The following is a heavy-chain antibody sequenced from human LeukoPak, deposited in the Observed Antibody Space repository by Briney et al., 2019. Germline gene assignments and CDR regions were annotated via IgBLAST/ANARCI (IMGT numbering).Heavy chain of an antibody. CDR1: GFTFSTYS. J-gene: IGHJ4*02. V-gene: IGHV3-48*04. D-gene: IGHD2-15*01. CDR2: ISSGSSTI. CDR3: ARDLGYCSGGSCYSMSD. Sequence: GGSLRLSCAASGFTFSTYSMNWVRQAPGKGLEWVSYISSGSSTIYYADSVKGRFTISIDNAKNSLYLQMSSLRAEDTAVYYCARDLGYCSGGSCYSMSDWGQGTLVTVSS.